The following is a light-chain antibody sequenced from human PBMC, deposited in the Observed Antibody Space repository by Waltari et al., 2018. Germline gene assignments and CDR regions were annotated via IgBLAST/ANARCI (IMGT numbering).Light chain of an antibody. CDR2: VNSDGSH. CDR3: QTGGHGTWV. J-gene: IGLJ3*02. CDR1: SGHSTNI. Sequence: QLVLTQSPSASASLGASVKLPCTLSSGHSTNIIAWLQQQPGKGPRYLMNVNSDGSHNKGVGIPDRFSGSSSGADRYLTISSLQSEDEADYYCQTGGHGTWVFGGGTRLTVL. V-gene: IGLV4-69*01.